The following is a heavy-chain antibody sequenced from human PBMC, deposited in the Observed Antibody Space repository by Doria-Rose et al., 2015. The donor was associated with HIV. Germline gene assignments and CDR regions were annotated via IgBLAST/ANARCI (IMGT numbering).Heavy chain of an antibody. CDR3: ARIKSSRWYHKYYFDF. V-gene: IGHV2-26*01. J-gene: IGHJ4*02. CDR1: GVSLSSPGMG. Sequence: QESGPVLVKPTETLTLTCTVSGVSLSSPGMGVSWIRQPPGKALEWLANIFSDDESSYKTSLESRLTISRVTSKSQVVLTMTDMDPVDTATYYCARIKSSRWYHKYYFDFWGQGTLVIVSA. CDR2: IFSDDES. D-gene: IGHD6-13*01.